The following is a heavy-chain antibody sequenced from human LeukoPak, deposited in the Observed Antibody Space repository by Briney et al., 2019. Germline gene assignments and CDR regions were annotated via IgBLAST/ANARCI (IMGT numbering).Heavy chain of an antibody. CDR3: ARGSCSGGNCYSGGGYYYFGMAV. Sequence: GGSLRLSCAAPGFTFSDYTMNWVRQAPGKGLEWVSSISGIGSYNFYADSVQGRFSISRDNAKNSLYLQMNSLRAEDTAVYYCARGSCSGGNCYSGGGYYYFGMAVWGQGTTVTVSS. D-gene: IGHD2-15*01. CDR2: ISGIGSYN. J-gene: IGHJ6*02. CDR1: GFTFSDYT. V-gene: IGHV3-21*01.